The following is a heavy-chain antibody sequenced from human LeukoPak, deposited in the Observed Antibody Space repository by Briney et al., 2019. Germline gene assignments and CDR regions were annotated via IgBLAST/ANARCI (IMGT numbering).Heavy chain of an antibody. J-gene: IGHJ6*03. V-gene: IGHV4-61*02. D-gene: IGHD3-16*01. CDR2: IYTSGST. CDR1: GGSISSGSYY. Sequence: SETLSLTCTVSGGSISSGSYYWSWIRQPAGKGLEWIGRIYTSGSTNYNPSLKSRVTMSVYTSKNQFSLRLSSVTAADTAVYYCARARRGTDYYNMDGWGKGTTVTVSS. CDR3: ARARRGTDYYNMDG.